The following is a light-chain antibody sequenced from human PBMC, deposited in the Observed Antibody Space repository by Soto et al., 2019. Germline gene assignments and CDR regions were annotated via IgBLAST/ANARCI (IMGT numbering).Light chain of an antibody. V-gene: IGKV3-20*01. CDR1: QSVSSSY. CDR2: GAS. CDR3: KQYGSSSWT. Sequence: EIGLTQSPGTLSLSPGERATLSCRASQSVSSSYLAWYQQKFGQAPRLLIYGASSRATGIPDRFSGSGSGTNFTLTISRLEPEDFAVYYCKQYGSSSWTFGQGTKVEIK. J-gene: IGKJ1*01.